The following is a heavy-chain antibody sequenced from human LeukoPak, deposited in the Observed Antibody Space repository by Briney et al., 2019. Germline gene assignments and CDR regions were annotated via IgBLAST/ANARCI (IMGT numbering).Heavy chain of an antibody. Sequence: GGSLRLSCAASGFTFSSYAMHWVRQAPGKGLEWVAVISYDGSNKYYADSVKGRFTIPRDNSKNTLYLQMNSLRAEDTAVYYCARNYGSGRIFDYWGQGTLVTVSS. CDR3: ARNYGSGRIFDY. V-gene: IGHV3-30*04. CDR1: GFTFSSYA. CDR2: ISYDGSNK. D-gene: IGHD3-10*01. J-gene: IGHJ4*02.